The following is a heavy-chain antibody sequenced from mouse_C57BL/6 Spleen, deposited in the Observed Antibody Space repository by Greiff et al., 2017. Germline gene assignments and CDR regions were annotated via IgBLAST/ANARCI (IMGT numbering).Heavy chain of an antibody. D-gene: IGHD2-5*01. V-gene: IGHV2-5*01. J-gene: IGHJ1*03. Sequence: VQGVESGPGLVQPSQCLSITCTVSGFSLTSYGVHWVRQSPGKGLEWLGVIWRGGSTDYNAAFMSRLSITKDNPKSQVFFKMNSLQADDTDIYYCAKGGSYSNYWYFDVWGTGTTVTVSS. CDR1: GFSLTSYG. CDR2: IWRGGST. CDR3: AKGGSYSNYWYFDV.